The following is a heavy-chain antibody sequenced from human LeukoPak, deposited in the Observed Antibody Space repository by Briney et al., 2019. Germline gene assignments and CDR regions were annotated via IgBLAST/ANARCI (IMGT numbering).Heavy chain of an antibody. J-gene: IGHJ5*02. CDR1: GYSISSGYF. Sequence: SETLSLTCTVSGYSISSGYFWGWIRQPPGEGLEWIGSVYHSGNTYYNPSLKSRVTISVDTSKSQFSLKLSSVTAADTAVYYCARLRAKMYSSSWRFDPWGQGTLVTVSS. CDR2: VYHSGNT. CDR3: ARLRAKMYSSSWRFDP. D-gene: IGHD6-13*01. V-gene: IGHV4-38-2*02.